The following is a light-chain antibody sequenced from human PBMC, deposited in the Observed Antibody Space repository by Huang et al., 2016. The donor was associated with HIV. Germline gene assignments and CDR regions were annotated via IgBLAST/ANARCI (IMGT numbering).Light chain of an antibody. CDR2: WAS. CDR3: QQHYGRQST. J-gene: IGKJ1*01. Sequence: IVMTQSPESLAVSLGERASINCKSSQSLLYRSNNKNYLAWYQKKQGHPPTLLIYWASVRDVGVPERFSGGGSGTNFTLTINSLQADDVAVYYCQQHYGRQSTFGQGT. V-gene: IGKV4-1*01. CDR1: QSLLYRSNNKNY.